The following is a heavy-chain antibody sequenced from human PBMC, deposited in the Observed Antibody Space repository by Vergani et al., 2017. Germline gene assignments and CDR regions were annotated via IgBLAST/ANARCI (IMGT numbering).Heavy chain of an antibody. CDR2: IIPILGTA. V-gene: IGHV1-69*11. CDR1: GGPFSSYA. J-gene: IGHJ3*02. D-gene: IGHD1-26*01. CDR3: ARGSTWAHYAFDI. Sequence: QVQLVQSGAEVKKPGSSVKVSCKASGGPFSSYAISWVRQAPGQGLEWMGRIIPILGTANYAQKFQGRVTITADESTSTAYMELSSLRSEDTAVYYCARGSTWAHYAFDIWGQGTMVTVSS.